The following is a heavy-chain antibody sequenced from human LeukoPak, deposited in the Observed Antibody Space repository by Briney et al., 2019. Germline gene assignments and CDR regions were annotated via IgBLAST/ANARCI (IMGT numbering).Heavy chain of an antibody. Sequence: GGSLRLSCAASGFSISNFWMHWVRQAPGKGLVWVSRINSDGSSTTYADSVKGRFTISRDNSKNTLYLQMDSLRAEDTALYYCAREIQGYGGYDTKHFANWGQGTLVTVSS. V-gene: IGHV3-74*01. J-gene: IGHJ4*02. CDR1: GFSISNFW. CDR3: AREIQGYGGYDTKHFAN. CDR2: INSDGSST. D-gene: IGHD5-12*01.